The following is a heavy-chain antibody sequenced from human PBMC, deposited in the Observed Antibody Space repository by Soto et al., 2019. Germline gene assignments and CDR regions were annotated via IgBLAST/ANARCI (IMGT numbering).Heavy chain of an antibody. CDR2: ISYDGSNK. Sequence: VPLVESGGGVVQPGRSLRLSCAASGFTFSSYAMHWVRQAPGKGLEWVAVISYDGSNKYYADSVKGRFTISRDNSKNTLYLQMNSLRAEDTAVYYCARDGYSGYDQPPYYYYGMDVWGQGTTVTVSS. D-gene: IGHD5-12*01. V-gene: IGHV3-30-3*01. CDR3: ARDGYSGYDQPPYYYYGMDV. CDR1: GFTFSSYA. J-gene: IGHJ6*02.